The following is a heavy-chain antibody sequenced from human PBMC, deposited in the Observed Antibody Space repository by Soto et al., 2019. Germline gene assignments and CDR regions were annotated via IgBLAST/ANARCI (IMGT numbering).Heavy chain of an antibody. J-gene: IGHJ4*02. CDR3: AIRRGHHNRIDF. V-gene: IGHV3-23*01. D-gene: IGHD1-26*01. CDR1: DFTFRTYA. CDR2: ISSTGGNQ. Sequence: GGCLRLSCAASDFTFRTYAIIWVRQSPGKGLEWVAGISSTGGNQYYGDSVKGRFVISRDNSKNTVYLEMNSLRADDTDLYYCAIRRGHHNRIDFWGRGTLVTVSS.